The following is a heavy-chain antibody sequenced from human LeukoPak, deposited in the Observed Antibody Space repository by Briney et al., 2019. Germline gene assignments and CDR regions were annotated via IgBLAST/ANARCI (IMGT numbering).Heavy chain of an antibody. CDR3: ARGGSSTY. J-gene: IGHJ4*02. D-gene: IGHD2-15*01. Sequence: GGSLRLSCAASGFSFSSYAMSWVRQAPGKGLEWVSGTSGSGGSTYYADTVKGRFTITRDNSKNTLYLQMNSLRAEDTAVYYCARGGSSTYWGQGTLVTVSS. CDR1: GFSFSSYA. V-gene: IGHV3-23*01. CDR2: TSGSGGST.